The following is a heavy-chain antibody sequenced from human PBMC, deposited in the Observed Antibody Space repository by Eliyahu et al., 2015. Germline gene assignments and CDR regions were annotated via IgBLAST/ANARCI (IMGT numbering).Heavy chain of an antibody. CDR1: GXTFRNYA. Sequence: QVQLAESGGGVVQPGXSLRXSCVASGXTFRNYAIHWVRQAPGKGLEWVSAISSDGNNKYYADSVKGRFTIXRDNSKDTLYLQMNSLRIEDTAVYYCAGEVSVYYFAYWGQGALVTVSS. CDR2: ISSDGNNK. D-gene: IGHD2-8*01. CDR3: AGEVSVYYFAY. V-gene: IGHV3-30*04. J-gene: IGHJ4*02.